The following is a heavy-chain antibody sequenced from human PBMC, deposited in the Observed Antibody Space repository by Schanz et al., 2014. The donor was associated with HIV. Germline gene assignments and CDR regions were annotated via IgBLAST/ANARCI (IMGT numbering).Heavy chain of an antibody. Sequence: QVQLVQSGVEVKKPGASVKVSCKASGYTFTSHGITWVRQAPGQGLEWMGWISAYNGNTNYAQKFQGRVTMSTDTSTNTAYMELRSLRSDDTAVYYCARVLHLVLGNYGMDVWGQGTTVTVSS. V-gene: IGHV1-18*01. CDR2: ISAYNGNT. CDR3: ARVLHLVLGNYGMDV. D-gene: IGHD6-13*01. CDR1: GYTFTSHG. J-gene: IGHJ6*02.